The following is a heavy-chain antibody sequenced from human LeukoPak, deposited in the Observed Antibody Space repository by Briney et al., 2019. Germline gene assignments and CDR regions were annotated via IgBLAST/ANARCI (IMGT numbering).Heavy chain of an antibody. CDR2: ISSSGSTI. CDR1: GFTFSSYE. CDR3: ASSLTGTPSY. Sequence: GGSLRLSCAASGFTFSSYEMNRVRQAPGKGLEWVSYISSSGSTIYYADSVKGRFTISRDNAKNSLYLQMNSLRAEDTAVYYCASSLTGTPSYWGQGTLVTVSS. J-gene: IGHJ4*02. D-gene: IGHD1-20*01. V-gene: IGHV3-48*03.